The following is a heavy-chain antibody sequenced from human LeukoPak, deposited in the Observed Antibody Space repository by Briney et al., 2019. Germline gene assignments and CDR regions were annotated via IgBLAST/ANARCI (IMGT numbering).Heavy chain of an antibody. V-gene: IGHV1-69*13. D-gene: IGHD6-19*01. CDR3: ARARGSSGWYGIIDYYYMDV. CDR2: IIPIFGKA. Sequence: SVKASCKASAGTFSSYAISWVRQAPGQVREWMGRIIPIFGKATYAQKFQGRVKITADESPSKAYMELSSLRSEDTAVYYCARARGSSGWYGIIDYYYMDVWGKGTTVTVSS. CDR1: AGTFSSYA. J-gene: IGHJ6*03.